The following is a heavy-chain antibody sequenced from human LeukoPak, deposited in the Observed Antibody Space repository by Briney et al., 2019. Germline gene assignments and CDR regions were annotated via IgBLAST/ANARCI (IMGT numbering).Heavy chain of an antibody. D-gene: IGHD3-22*01. CDR3: ARDHHYYDSSGYRYYFDS. V-gene: IGHV4-39*07. CDR2: IFYSGNT. Sequence: SETLSLTCTVSGISISSSSYYWGWIRQPPGKGLEWIGSIFYSGNTDYNPSLKSRVTISVERSKNQFSLKLSSVTAADTAVYYCARDHHYYDSSGYRYYFDSWGQGTLVTVSS. J-gene: IGHJ4*02. CDR1: GISISSSSYY.